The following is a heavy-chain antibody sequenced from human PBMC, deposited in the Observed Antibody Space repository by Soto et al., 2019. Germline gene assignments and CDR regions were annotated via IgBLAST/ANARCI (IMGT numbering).Heavy chain of an antibody. CDR2: MNPNSGNT. J-gene: IGHJ5*02. D-gene: IGHD1-7*01. Sequence: QVQLVQSGAEVKKPGASVKVSCKASGYTFTSYDINWVRQATGHGPEWMGWMNPNSGNTVYAQKFQGRVTMTRDTSISTPYMELSSLRSEDTAVYYCARERTGTTSNWCDPWGQGTLVTVSS. CDR1: GYTFTSYD. CDR3: ARERTGTTSNWCDP. V-gene: IGHV1-8*01.